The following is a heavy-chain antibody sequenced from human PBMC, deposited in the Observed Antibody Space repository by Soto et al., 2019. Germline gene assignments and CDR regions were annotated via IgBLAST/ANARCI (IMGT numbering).Heavy chain of an antibody. CDR2: INAGNGNT. CDR1: GYTFTGYA. Sequence: QVQLVQSGAEEKKPGASVKVSCKASGYTFTGYAMHWVRQAPGQRLEWMGWINAGNGNTKYSQKFQGRVTITRDTSASKAYIEVSSLRSEDTAVYYCARAVVVPADFDFWGQGTLVTVSS. D-gene: IGHD2-21*02. CDR3: ARAVVVPADFDF. V-gene: IGHV1-3*05. J-gene: IGHJ4*02.